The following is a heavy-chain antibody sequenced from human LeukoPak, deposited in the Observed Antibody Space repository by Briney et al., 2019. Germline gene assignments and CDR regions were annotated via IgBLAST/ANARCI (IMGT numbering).Heavy chain of an antibody. CDR1: GFTFRNYA. D-gene: IGHD4-17*01. CDR3: AKVGGGDYMGGSPDY. J-gene: IGHJ4*02. V-gene: IGHV3-23*01. Sequence: GGSLRFSCAASGFTFRNYAMTWVRQAPGKGLELVSVISGSGDNTYYADSVKGRFTISRDNSKNTLCLQMNSLRAEDTAEYYCAKVGGGDYMGGSPDYWGQGTLVTVSS. CDR2: ISGSGDNT.